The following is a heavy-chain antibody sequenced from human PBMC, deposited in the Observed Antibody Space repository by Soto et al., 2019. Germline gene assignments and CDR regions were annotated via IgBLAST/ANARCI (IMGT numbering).Heavy chain of an antibody. CDR1: GDPIRCYY. J-gene: IGHJ4*02. V-gene: IGHV4-59*01. Sequence: SETPSLTLTVSGDPIRCYYWDWIPQSPGKELEWIGYVSFRGSTSYNPSLKSRVTISVDTSKNQFSLKLSSVTAADTAVYYCARSREMYYYDSSGYYAHWGQGTLVT. CDR3: ARSREMYYYDSSGYYAH. D-gene: IGHD3-22*01. CDR2: VSFRGST.